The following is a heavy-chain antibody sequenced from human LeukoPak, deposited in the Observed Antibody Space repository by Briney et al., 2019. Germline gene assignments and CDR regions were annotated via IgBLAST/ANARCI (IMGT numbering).Heavy chain of an antibody. CDR3: ARTPNLGGAIVIHLLFDY. Sequence: ASVKVSCKASGYTFTSYGISWVRQAPGQGLEWMGWISAYNGNTNYAQKLQGRVTMTTDTSTSTAYMELRSLRSDDTAVYYCARTPNLGGAIVIHLLFDYWGQGTLVTVSS. CDR1: GYTFTSYG. J-gene: IGHJ4*02. V-gene: IGHV1-18*01. CDR2: ISAYNGNT. D-gene: IGHD3-16*02.